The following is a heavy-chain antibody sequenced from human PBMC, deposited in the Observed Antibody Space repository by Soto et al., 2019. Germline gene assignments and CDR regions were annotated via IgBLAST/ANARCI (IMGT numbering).Heavy chain of an antibody. CDR3: ARDLEGYCSSTSCAYHMDV. V-gene: IGHV1-3*01. CDR1: GYTFTSYV. J-gene: IGHJ6*03. D-gene: IGHD2-2*01. Sequence: ASVKVSCXASGYTFTSYVMHWVRQAPGQRLEWMGWINAGNGNTKYSQKFQGRVTITRDTSASTAYMELSSLRSEDTAVYYCARDLEGYCSSTSCAYHMDVWGKGTTVTVS. CDR2: INAGNGNT.